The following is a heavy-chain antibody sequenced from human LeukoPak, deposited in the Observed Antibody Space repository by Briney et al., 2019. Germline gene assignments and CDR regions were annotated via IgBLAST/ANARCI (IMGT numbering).Heavy chain of an antibody. J-gene: IGHJ5*02. CDR2: INPNSGGT. V-gene: IGHV1-2*02. Sequence: ASVKVSCKASGYTFTGYYMHWVRQAPGQGLEWMGWINPNSGGTNYAQKFQGRVTMTRDTSISTAYMELSRLRSDDTAVYYCARDPSYYYGSGSYWALLNWFDHWGQGTLVTVSS. CDR3: ARDPSYYYGSGSYWALLNWFDH. D-gene: IGHD3-10*01. CDR1: GYTFTGYY.